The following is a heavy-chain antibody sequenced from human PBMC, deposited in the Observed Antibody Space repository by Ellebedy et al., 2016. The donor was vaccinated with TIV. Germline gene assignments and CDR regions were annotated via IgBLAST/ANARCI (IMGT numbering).Heavy chain of an antibody. Sequence: GGSLRLSCVASGFTINNSYMTWVRQAPGKGLEWVSIIYSGGRTYYADSVTGRFTISRDDSKNTLSLQMSSLRAEDMAVYFCARVLPSLFYYDLWGQGTPVTVSS. CDR3: ARVLPSLFYYDL. CDR1: GFTINNSY. D-gene: IGHD3-16*01. J-gene: IGHJ4*02. V-gene: IGHV3-66*01. CDR2: IYSGGRT.